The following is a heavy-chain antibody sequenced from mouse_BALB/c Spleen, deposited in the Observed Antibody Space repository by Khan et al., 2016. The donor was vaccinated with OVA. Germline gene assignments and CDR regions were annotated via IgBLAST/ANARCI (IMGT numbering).Heavy chain of an antibody. V-gene: IGHV3-2*02. CDR1: GYSITSGYA. Sequence: EVKLLESGPGLVKPSQSLSLTCTVTGYSITSGYAWNWIRQFPGNKLEWMGYISYSGVTSYTPSLKSRISITRDTSKNQFFLQLTSVTTEDTATYYCARGNYYGYYFDYWGQGTTLTVCS. J-gene: IGHJ2*01. CDR2: ISYSGVT. D-gene: IGHD1-1*01. CDR3: ARGNYYGYYFDY.